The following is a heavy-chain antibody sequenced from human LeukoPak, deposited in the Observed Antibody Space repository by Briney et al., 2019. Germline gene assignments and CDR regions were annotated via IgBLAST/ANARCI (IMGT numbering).Heavy chain of an antibody. J-gene: IGHJ4*02. Sequence: GGSLRLSCAASGFTFSDDWMHWVRQAPGKGLEWVSRIKSDGISTSYVDSVKGRFTISRDNAKNSLYLQMNSLRAEDTAVYYCARVYSTEDYWGQGTLVTVSS. CDR3: ARVYSTEDY. CDR1: GFTFSDDW. V-gene: IGHV3-74*01. D-gene: IGHD6-13*01. CDR2: IKSDGIST.